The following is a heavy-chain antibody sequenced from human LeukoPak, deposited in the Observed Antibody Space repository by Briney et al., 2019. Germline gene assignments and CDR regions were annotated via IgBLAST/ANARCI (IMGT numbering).Heavy chain of an antibody. Sequence: PSETLSLTCSASGGSIIGHWWSWIRQPPGKGLEWIGDVFYSGSNNYNPSLKSRLTISLDTSKNQFSLNLRSVTATDTAMYYCARRNTADASIDFWGQGTLVTASS. CDR2: VFYSGSN. V-gene: IGHV4-59*08. D-gene: IGHD4-17*01. CDR1: GGSIIGHW. CDR3: ARRNTADASIDF. J-gene: IGHJ4*02.